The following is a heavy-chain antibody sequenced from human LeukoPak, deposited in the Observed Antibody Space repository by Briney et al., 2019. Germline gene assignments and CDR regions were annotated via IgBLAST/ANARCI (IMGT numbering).Heavy chain of an antibody. CDR2: IYYSGST. J-gene: IGHJ4*02. V-gene: IGHV4-59*01. CDR3: ARVARSGWYGGYFDY. D-gene: IGHD6-19*01. Sequence: SETLSLTCTVSGGSISSYYWSWIRQPPGKGLEWIGYIYYSGSTNYNPSLKSRVTISVDTSKNQFSLKLSSVTAADTAVYYCARVARSGWYGGYFDYWGQGTLVTVSS. CDR1: GGSISSYY.